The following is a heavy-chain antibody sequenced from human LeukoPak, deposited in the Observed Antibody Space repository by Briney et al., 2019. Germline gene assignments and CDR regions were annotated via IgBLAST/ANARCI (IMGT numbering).Heavy chain of an antibody. J-gene: IGHJ4*02. V-gene: IGHV4-59*12. CDR1: GGSISSYY. D-gene: IGHD3-22*01. Sequence: SETLSLTCTVSGGSISSYYWSWIRQPPGKGLEWIGYIYYSGSTNYNPSLKSRVTISVDRSKNQFSLKLSSVTAADTAVYYCARDMAPNYYDSSGYFLDYWGQGTLVTVSS. CDR2: IYYSGST. CDR3: ARDMAPNYYDSSGYFLDY.